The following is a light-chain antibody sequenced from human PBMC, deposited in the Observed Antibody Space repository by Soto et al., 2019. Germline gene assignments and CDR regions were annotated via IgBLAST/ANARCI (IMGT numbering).Light chain of an antibody. CDR3: QHYNSYSEA. CDR1: QTISSW. CDR2: KAS. V-gene: IGKV1-5*03. J-gene: IGKJ1*01. Sequence: IQMTQSPSTLSGSVGDRVTITCRASQTISSWSAWYQQKPGKAPKLLIYKASTLKSGVPSRFSGSGSGTEFTLTISSLQPDDFATYYCQHYNSYSEAFGQGTKVDIK.